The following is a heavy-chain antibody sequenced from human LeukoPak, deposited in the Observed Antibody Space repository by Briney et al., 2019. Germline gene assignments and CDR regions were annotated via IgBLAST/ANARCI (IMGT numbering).Heavy chain of an antibody. V-gene: IGHV3-30*02. CDR2: IRYDGSNK. CDR3: AKGRGQGRNVRYFDWLFPPFDY. CDR1: GFTFSSYG. J-gene: IGHJ4*02. D-gene: IGHD3-9*01. Sequence: PGGSLRLSCAASGFTFSSYGMHWVRQAPGKGLEWVAFIRYDGSNKYYADSVKGRFTISRDNSKNTLYLQMNSLRAEDTAVYYCAKGRGQGRNVRYFDWLFPPFDYWGQGTLVTVSS.